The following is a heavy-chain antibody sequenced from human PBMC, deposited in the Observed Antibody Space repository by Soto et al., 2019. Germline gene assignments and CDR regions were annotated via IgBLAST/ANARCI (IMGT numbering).Heavy chain of an antibody. CDR1: GGSISSSSYY. CDR3: ARPFRSGYHNWFDP. J-gene: IGHJ5*02. D-gene: IGHD3-3*01. Sequence: SETLSLTCTVSGGSISSSSYYWGWIRQPPGKGLEWIGSIYYSGSTYYNPSLKSRVTISVDTSKNQFSLKLSSVTAADTAVYYCARPFRSGYHNWFDPWGQGTLVTVSS. V-gene: IGHV4-39*01. CDR2: IYYSGST.